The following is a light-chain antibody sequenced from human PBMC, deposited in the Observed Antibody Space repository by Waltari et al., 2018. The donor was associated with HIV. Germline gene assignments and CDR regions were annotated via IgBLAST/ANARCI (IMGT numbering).Light chain of an antibody. CDR1: SSDFGNYNL. V-gene: IGLV2-23*02. Sequence: QSALTQPASVSASPGQSIAISCTGISSDFGNYNLVSWFQHHPGKAPKLMIYEVIKRPSGVSDRFSGSRSGNTASLIISWLQAEDVADYYCCSYAGGPAWSFGGGTRLTVL. CDR2: EVI. J-gene: IGLJ3*02. CDR3: CSYAGGPAWS.